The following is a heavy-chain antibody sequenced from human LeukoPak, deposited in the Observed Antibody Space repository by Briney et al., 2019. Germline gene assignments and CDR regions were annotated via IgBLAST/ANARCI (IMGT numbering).Heavy chain of an antibody. CDR1: GFTFSSYG. CDR2: ISYDGSNK. Sequence: GGSLRLSCAASGFTFSSYGMHWVRQAPGKGLEWVAVISYDGSNKYYADSVKGRFTISRDNAKNSLYLQMNSLRAEDTAVYYCARREVAAEISFGFDYWGQGALVTVSS. CDR3: ARREVAAEISFGFDY. J-gene: IGHJ4*02. D-gene: IGHD2-15*01. V-gene: IGHV3-30*03.